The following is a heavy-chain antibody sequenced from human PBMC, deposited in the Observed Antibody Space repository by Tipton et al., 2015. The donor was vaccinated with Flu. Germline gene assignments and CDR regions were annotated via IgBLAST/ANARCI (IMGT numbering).Heavy chain of an antibody. D-gene: IGHD5-18*01. CDR1: GGSFSGYY. V-gene: IGHV4-34*01. J-gene: IGHJ3*02. Sequence: TLSLTCAVYGGSFSGYYWSWIRQPPGKGLEWIGEINHGGSTNYNPSLKSRFSISVDMSKNQFSLKLSSVTAADTAVYYCASSSGYSYGSFAFDIWGQGTMVTVSS. CDR3: ASSSGYSYGSFAFDI. CDR2: INHGGST.